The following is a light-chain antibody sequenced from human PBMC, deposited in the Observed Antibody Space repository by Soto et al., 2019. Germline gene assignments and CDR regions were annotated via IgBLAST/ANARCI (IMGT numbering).Light chain of an antibody. CDR2: YDD. J-gene: IGLJ2*01. V-gene: IGLV1-36*01. CDR3: AAWDDRLKGLV. Sequence: QSVLTQSPSVSAAPRQRVTVSCSGSSSNIGNNAVTWYQQLPGKAPKLLIYYDDVLPSGVSDRFSGSKSGTSASLAISGLQSDDEADYYCAAWDDRLKGLVFGGGTKLTVL. CDR1: SSNIGNNA.